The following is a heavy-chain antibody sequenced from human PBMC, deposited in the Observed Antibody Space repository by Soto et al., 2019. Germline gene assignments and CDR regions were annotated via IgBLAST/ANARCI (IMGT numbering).Heavy chain of an antibody. V-gene: IGHV3-72*01. Sequence: EVQLVESGGGLVQPEGSLRLSCAASGFTFSDHYMDWVRHAPGKGLEWVGRIKNKANSYTTEYAAPVKGRFIIARHDSMNSVFLQMSRLKTDDTAVYYCTRVRLGSRRSSDYWGQGILVTVSS. D-gene: IGHD6-19*01. CDR1: GFTFSDHY. CDR2: IKNKANSYTT. J-gene: IGHJ4*02. CDR3: TRVRLGSRRSSDY.